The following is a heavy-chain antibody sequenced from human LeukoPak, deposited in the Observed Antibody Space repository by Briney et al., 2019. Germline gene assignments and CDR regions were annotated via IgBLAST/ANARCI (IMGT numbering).Heavy chain of an antibody. Sequence: PRGSLRLSCAASGFTFSSHWMHWVRQVPGKGLVWVSRINSDGSSTSYADSVKGRFTISRDNAKNTLYLQMDSLRAEDTAVYYCARGPYTSGTYKWGDYWGQGTRVTVSS. CDR1: GFTFSSHW. J-gene: IGHJ4*02. V-gene: IGHV3-74*01. CDR2: INSDGSST. CDR3: ARGPYTSGTYKWGDY. D-gene: IGHD3-10*01.